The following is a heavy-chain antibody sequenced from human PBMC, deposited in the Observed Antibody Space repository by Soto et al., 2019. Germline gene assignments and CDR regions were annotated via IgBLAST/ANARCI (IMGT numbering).Heavy chain of an antibody. CDR2: ISGDSRYI. Sequence: PGGSLRLSCAASGFTVSAHYMAWIRQAPGKGLEWISYISGDSRYINYADSVKGRFTTTRNNTKKSQYLQMNSLRAEDTDVYYCARGSRMIEVVTNFYYYGMDVWGQGT. CDR3: ARGSRMIEVVTNFYYYGMDV. J-gene: IGHJ6*02. V-gene: IGHV3-11*05. CDR1: GFTVSAHY. D-gene: IGHD3-22*01.